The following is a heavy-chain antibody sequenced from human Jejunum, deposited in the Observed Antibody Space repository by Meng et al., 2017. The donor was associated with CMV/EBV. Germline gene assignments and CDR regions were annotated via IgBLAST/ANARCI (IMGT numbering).Heavy chain of an antibody. D-gene: IGHD5-12*01. CDR2: ITSSGGPA. J-gene: IGHJ4*02. Sequence: CAGSGFTFRNYEINWVRQAPGKGLEWVSFITSSGGPAYHADSVRGRFTISRDNAKNSVYLQMNGLRVEDTAIYYCARSKVAMGFDFWGQGTLVTVSS. CDR3: ARSKVAMGFDF. CDR1: GFTFRNYE. V-gene: IGHV3-48*03.